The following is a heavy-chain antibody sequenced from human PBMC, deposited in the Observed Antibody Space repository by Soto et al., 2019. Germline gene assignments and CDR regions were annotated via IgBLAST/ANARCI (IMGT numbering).Heavy chain of an antibody. CDR2: IFSNDEK. CDR3: ARVLGYCTGCTCYSQVCQDY. V-gene: IGHV2-26*01. D-gene: IGHD2-15*01. CDR1: GFSLSNARMG. Sequence: QVTLKESGPVLVKPTETLTLTCTVSGFSLSNARMGVSWIRQPPGTALEWLAHIFSNDEKSYSTSLKSRLTISKDTSESQVVLTMTNMDPVYTATYYCARVLGYCTGCTCYSQVCQDYWVQGSLVTVSS. J-gene: IGHJ4*02.